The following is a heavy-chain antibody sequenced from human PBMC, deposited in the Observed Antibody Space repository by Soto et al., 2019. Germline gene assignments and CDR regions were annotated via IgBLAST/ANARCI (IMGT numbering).Heavy chain of an antibody. D-gene: IGHD3-10*01. CDR1: GGSISSSSYY. J-gene: IGHJ3*02. V-gene: IGHV4-39*01. CDR3: ARQGTFNGSGSYYVDEFAFDI. CDR2: IYYSGST. Sequence: SETLSLTCTVSGGSISSSSYYWGWIRQPPGKGLEWIGSIYYSGSTYYNPSLKSRVTISVDTSKNQFSLKLSSVTAADTAVYYCARQGTFNGSGSYYVDEFAFDIWGQGTMVTVSS.